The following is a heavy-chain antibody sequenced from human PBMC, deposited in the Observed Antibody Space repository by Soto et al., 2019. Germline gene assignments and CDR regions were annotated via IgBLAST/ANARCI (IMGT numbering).Heavy chain of an antibody. CDR1: GYTFTSYG. Sequence: ASVKVSCKASGYTFTSYGISWVRQAPGQGLEWMGWISAYNGKTNYAQKLQGRVTMTTDTSTSTAYMELRSLRSDDTAVYYCARDQDMVVVPAALGPPLDYWGQGALVTVSS. V-gene: IGHV1-18*01. CDR2: ISAYNGKT. J-gene: IGHJ4*02. CDR3: ARDQDMVVVPAALGPPLDY. D-gene: IGHD2-2*01.